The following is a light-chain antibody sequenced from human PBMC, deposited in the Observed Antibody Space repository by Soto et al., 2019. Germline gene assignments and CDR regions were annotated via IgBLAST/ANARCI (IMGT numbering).Light chain of an antibody. Sequence: DIQMTKPPPPRSAPVEARLTITCRASKGIVSGWAWYQQKPGKAPKLLIYKASSLESGVPSRFSGSGSGTEFTLTISSLQPDDFATYYCQQYNSYSPYTFGQGTNLEIK. CDR1: KGIVSG. J-gene: IGKJ2*01. V-gene: IGKV1-5*03. CDR3: QQYNSYSPYT. CDR2: KAS.